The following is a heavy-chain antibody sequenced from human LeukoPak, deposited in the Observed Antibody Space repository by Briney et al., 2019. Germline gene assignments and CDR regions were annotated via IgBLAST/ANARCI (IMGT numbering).Heavy chain of an antibody. CDR2: ISGGGET. J-gene: IGHJ4*02. CDR3: AKANWVSNADAVW. Sequence: GGSLRLSCAASGFSFTNYAMSWVRQAPARGPEWVSSISGGGETFYADSVRGRFTLSRDESRNTVYLQMNDLRVEDTAIYYCAKANWVSNADAVWWGQGTRVTVSS. D-gene: IGHD1-1*01. V-gene: IGHV3-23*01. CDR1: GFSFTNYA.